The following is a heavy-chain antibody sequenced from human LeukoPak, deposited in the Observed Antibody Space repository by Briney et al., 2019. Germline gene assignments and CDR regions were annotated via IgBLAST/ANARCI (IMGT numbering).Heavy chain of an antibody. J-gene: IGHJ4*02. CDR3: ARTYYYDSSGYPPGIY. Sequence: GGSLRLSCAASGFTFSSYAMSWVCQAPGKGLEWVSAISGSGGSTYYADSVKGRFTISRDNSKNTLYLQMNSLRAEDTAVYYCARTYYYDSSGYPPGIYWGQGTLVTVSS. CDR1: GFTFSSYA. D-gene: IGHD3-22*01. V-gene: IGHV3-23*01. CDR2: ISGSGGST.